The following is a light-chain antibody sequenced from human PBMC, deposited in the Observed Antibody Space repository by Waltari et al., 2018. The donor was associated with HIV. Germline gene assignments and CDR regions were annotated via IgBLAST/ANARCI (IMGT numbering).Light chain of an antibody. V-gene: IGLV2-11*01. CDR2: DVT. CDR3: CSYTTSSTWV. Sequence: QSALTQPRSVSGSPGQSVTISCTGTSSDVGGYNYVSWYQQNPGKAPKFIIYDVTKRPSGVPDRFSGSKSGNTASLTISGLQAEDEADYYCCSYTTSSTWVFGGGTKLTVL. CDR1: SSDVGGYNY. J-gene: IGLJ3*02.